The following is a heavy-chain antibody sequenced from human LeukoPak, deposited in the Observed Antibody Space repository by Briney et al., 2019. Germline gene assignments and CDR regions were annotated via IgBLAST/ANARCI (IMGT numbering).Heavy chain of an antibody. Sequence: SETLSLTCAVYGGSFSSYYWSWIRQPPGKGLEWIGEINHSGSTNYNPSLKSRVTISVDTSKNQFSLKLSSVTAADTAVYYCAREKFSSGCNDYWGQGTLVTVSS. CDR3: AREKFSSGCNDY. CDR1: GGSFSSYY. CDR2: INHSGST. D-gene: IGHD6-19*01. V-gene: IGHV4-34*01. J-gene: IGHJ4*02.